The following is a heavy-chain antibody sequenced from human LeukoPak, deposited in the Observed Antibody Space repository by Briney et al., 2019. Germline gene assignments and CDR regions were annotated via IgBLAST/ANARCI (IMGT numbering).Heavy chain of an antibody. CDR1: GGSISSIGYY. J-gene: IGHJ4*02. Sequence: PSETLSLTCAVSGGSISSIGYYWGWIRQPPGKGLEGIGYIYDSGSTYYDPSLTSRVTISVDPSKNPLSLNLSSVTAADTAVYYCARHVDYNARSGYHYVRYFDYWGQGTLVTVSS. V-gene: IGHV4-39*01. CDR2: IYDSGST. CDR3: ARHVDYNARSGYHYVRYFDY. D-gene: IGHD3-22*01.